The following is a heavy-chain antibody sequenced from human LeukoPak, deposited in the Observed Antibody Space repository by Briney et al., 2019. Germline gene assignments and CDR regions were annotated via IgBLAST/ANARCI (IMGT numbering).Heavy chain of an antibody. V-gene: IGHV1-69*13. Sequence: SVKVSCKASGGTFSSYAISWVRQAPGQGLEWMGGIIPIFGTANYAQKFQGRVTITADESTSTAYMELSSLRSEDTAVYYCARAESPSTYCSSTSCYYFDYWGQGTLVTVSS. CDR3: ARAESPSTYCSSTSCYYFDY. CDR1: GGTFSSYA. D-gene: IGHD2-2*01. J-gene: IGHJ4*02. CDR2: IIPIFGTA.